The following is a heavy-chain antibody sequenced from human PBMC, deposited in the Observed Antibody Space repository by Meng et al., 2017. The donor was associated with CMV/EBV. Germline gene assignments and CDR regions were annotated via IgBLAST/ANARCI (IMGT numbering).Heavy chain of an antibody. D-gene: IGHD1-26*01. CDR3: ARTPSYSGSQRPFDY. J-gene: IGHJ4*02. Sequence: QVQLVQSGAEVKKPGASVKVSCKASGYTFTCYYMHWVRQAPGQGLEWMGWINPNSGGTNYAQKFQGRVTMTRDTSISTAYMELSRLRSDDTAVYYCARTPSYSGSQRPFDYWGQGTLVTVSS. CDR1: GYTFTCYY. V-gene: IGHV1-2*02. CDR2: INPNSGGT.